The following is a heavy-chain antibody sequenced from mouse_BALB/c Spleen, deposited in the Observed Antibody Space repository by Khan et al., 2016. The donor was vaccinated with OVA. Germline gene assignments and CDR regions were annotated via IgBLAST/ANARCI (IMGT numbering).Heavy chain of an antibody. CDR1: GYSITSDYA. V-gene: IGHV3-2*02. Sequence: EVQLQESGPGLVKPSQSLSLTCTVTGYSITSDYAWNWIRQFPGNKLEWMGYISYSGSTSYHPSLKSRISITRETSKNQFFLQLNSVTTENTATYYCARGRTYWGQGTSVTVSS. CDR2: ISYSGST. J-gene: IGHJ4*01. CDR3: ARGRTY.